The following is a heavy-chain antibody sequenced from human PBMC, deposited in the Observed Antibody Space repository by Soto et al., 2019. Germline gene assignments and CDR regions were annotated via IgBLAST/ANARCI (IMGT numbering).Heavy chain of an antibody. CDR1: GYIFSTRR. J-gene: IGHJ6*02. CDR2: IDPGASSI. Sequence: PVESLNIPCKASGYIFSTRRIIWVRQMPRKGLEWMGKIDPGASSIKYSPSLEGHVTISADNSISTVYLQWNTLEASDTGMYYCAKSGYCSGTSSSGWMDIRGQGTMVTLSS. CDR3: AKSGYCSGTSSSGWMDI. V-gene: IGHV5-10-1*01. D-gene: IGHD2-2*01.